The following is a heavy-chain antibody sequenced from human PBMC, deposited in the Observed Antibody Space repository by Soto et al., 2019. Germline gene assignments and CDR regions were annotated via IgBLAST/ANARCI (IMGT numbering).Heavy chain of an antibody. V-gene: IGHV1-3*01. CDR3: ARVYDFWSGQHNYFDY. Sequence: ASVKVSCKASGYTFTSYAMHWVCQAPGQRLEWMGWINAGNGNTKYSQKFQGRVTITRDTSASTAYMELSSLRSEDTAVYYCARVYDFWSGQHNYFDYWGQGTLVTVSS. CDR1: GYTFTSYA. CDR2: INAGNGNT. D-gene: IGHD3-3*01. J-gene: IGHJ4*02.